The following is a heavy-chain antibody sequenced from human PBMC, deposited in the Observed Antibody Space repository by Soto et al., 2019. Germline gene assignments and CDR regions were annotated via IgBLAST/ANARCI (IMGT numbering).Heavy chain of an antibody. CDR3: TTEAAAPYNWFDP. J-gene: IGHJ5*02. D-gene: IGHD6-13*01. CDR2: IKSKTDGGTT. Sequence: EVQLAESGGGLVKPGGSLRLSCAASGFTFSNAWMSWVRQAPGKGLEWVGRIKSKTDGGTTDYAAPVKGRFTISRDDSKNTLYLQMNSLKTEDTAVYYCTTEAAAPYNWFDPWGQGTLVTVSS. V-gene: IGHV3-15*01. CDR1: GFTFSNAW.